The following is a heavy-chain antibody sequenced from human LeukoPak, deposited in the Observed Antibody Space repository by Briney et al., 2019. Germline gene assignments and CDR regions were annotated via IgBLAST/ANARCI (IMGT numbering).Heavy chain of an antibody. Sequence: PGGSLRLSCAASGFTFRNYWMHWVRQAPGKGLVWVSRINSGGTTTIYADSVRGRFTISRDNAKNTLYLQMNSLRAEDTAVYYCATSGYYFSNFDYWGQGILVTVSS. CDR1: GFTFRNYW. V-gene: IGHV3-74*01. CDR3: ATSGYYFSNFDY. J-gene: IGHJ4*02. CDR2: INSGGTTT. D-gene: IGHD3-22*01.